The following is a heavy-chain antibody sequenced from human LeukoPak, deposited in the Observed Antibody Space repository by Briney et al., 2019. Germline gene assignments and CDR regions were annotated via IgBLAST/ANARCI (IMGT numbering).Heavy chain of an antibody. V-gene: IGHV4-39*07. D-gene: IGHD3-22*01. CDR2: MHYSGNFYSGSA. Sequence: SETLSLTCTVSGGSISGSRYYWAWIRQPPGKGLEWIGSMHYSGNFYSGSAYYNPSLRSRVTISVDTSQNQFSLKVNSVTAADTAVYYCARDVHMIEDYFDYWGQGTLVTVSS. CDR3: ARDVHMIEDYFDY. J-gene: IGHJ4*02. CDR1: GGSISGSRYY.